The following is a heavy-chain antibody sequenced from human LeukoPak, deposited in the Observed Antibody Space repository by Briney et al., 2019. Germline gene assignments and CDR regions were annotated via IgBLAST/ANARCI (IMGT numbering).Heavy chain of an antibody. CDR2: INHSGST. V-gene: IGHV4-34*01. D-gene: IGHD4-17*01. Sequence: SETLSLTCTVSGGSISSYYWSWIRQPPGKGLEWIGEINHSGSTNYNPSLKSRVTISVDTSKNQFSLKLSSVTAADTAVYYCASRPPITTVTTYWFDPWGQGTLVTVSS. CDR3: ASRPPITTVTTYWFDP. J-gene: IGHJ5*02. CDR1: GGSISSYY.